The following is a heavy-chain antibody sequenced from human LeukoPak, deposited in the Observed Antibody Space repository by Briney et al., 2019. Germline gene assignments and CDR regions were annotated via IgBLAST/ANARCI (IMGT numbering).Heavy chain of an antibody. CDR2: IYPGDSDT. CDR1: GYSFTSYW. CDR3: ARHEGYYASSGYYYRVFSISLGRFDY. D-gene: IGHD3-22*01. V-gene: IGHV5-51*01. Sequence: GESLKISCKGSGYSFTSYWIGWVRQMPGKGLEWRGIIYPGDSDTRYSPSFQGQVTISADKSISTAYLQWSSRKASDTAMYYCARHEGYYASSGYYYRVFSISLGRFDYWGQGTLVPVSS. J-gene: IGHJ4*02.